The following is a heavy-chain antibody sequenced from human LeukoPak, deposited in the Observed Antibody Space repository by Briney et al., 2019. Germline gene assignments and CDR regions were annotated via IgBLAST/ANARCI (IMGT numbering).Heavy chain of an antibody. CDR1: GGSISSYY. D-gene: IGHD3/OR15-3a*01. V-gene: IGHV4-59*08. CDR2: IYYSGST. J-gene: IGHJ3*02. Sequence: PSETLSLTCTVSGGSISSYYWSWIRQPPGKGLEWIGYIYYSGSTNYNPSLKSRVTISVDTSKNQFSLKLSSVAAADTAVYYCASYTWTHNAFDIWGQGTMVTVSS. CDR3: ASYTWTHNAFDI.